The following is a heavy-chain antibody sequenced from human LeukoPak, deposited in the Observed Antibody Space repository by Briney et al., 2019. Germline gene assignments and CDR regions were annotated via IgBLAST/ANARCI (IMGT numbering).Heavy chain of an antibody. Sequence: GGSLRLSCAASGFTFSSYSMNWVRQAPGKGLEWVSSISSSSSYIYYADSVKGRFTISRDNAKNSLYLQMNSLRAEDTAVYYCARGNGYSSSPPDYWGQGTLVTVSS. V-gene: IGHV3-21*01. CDR2: ISSSSSYI. CDR1: GFTFSSYS. D-gene: IGHD6-13*01. CDR3: ARGNGYSSSPPDY. J-gene: IGHJ4*02.